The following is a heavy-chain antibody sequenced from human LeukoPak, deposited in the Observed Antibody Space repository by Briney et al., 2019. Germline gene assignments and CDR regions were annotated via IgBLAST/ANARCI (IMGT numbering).Heavy chain of an antibody. V-gene: IGHV1-69*13. Sequence: SVKVSCKASGGTFSSYAISWVRQAPGQGLEWMGGIIPIFGTANYAQKFQGRVTITADESTSTAYMELSSLRSEDTAVYYCASEYCGGDCYSGYYFDYWGQGTLVTVSS. CDR2: IIPIFGTA. D-gene: IGHD2-21*02. J-gene: IGHJ4*02. CDR1: GGTFSSYA. CDR3: ASEYCGGDCYSGYYFDY.